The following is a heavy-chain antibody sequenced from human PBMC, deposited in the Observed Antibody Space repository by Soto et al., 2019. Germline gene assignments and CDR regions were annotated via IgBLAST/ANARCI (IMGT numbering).Heavy chain of an antibody. CDR3: ARANDYGDYRWFDP. Sequence: SETLSLTCAVCGGSISSGCYSWSWIRQPPGKGLEWIGYIYHIGSTYYNPSLKSRVTISVDRSKNQLSLKLSSVTAADTAVYYCARANDYGDYRWFDPFGQRTLVAFSS. CDR2: IYHIGST. D-gene: IGHD4-17*01. J-gene: IGHJ5*02. CDR1: GGSISSGCYS. V-gene: IGHV4-30-2*01.